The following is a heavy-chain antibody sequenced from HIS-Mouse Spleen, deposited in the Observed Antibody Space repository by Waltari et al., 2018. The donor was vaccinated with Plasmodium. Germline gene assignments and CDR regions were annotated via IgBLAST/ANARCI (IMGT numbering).Heavy chain of an antibody. CDR1: GFTFRSYW. CDR3: ASSWYWYFDL. Sequence: EVQLVASGGGLVKLGGSLRLSCAASGFTFRSYWVSWVRQAPGKGLEWVANKKQEGSEKYYVDSVKGRFTISRDNAKNSLYLQMNSLRAEDTAVYYCASSWYWYFDLWGRGTLVTVSS. CDR2: KKQEGSEK. J-gene: IGHJ2*01. V-gene: IGHV3-7*01. D-gene: IGHD6-13*01.